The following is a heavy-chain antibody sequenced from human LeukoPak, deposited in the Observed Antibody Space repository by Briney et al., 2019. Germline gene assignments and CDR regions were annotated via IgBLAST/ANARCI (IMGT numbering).Heavy chain of an antibody. J-gene: IGHJ4*02. Sequence: PGGSLRLSCAASGFTFSSYAMSWVRQAPGKGLEWVSAISGSGGSTYYADSVKGRFTIFRDNSKNTLYLQMNSLRAEDTAVYYCAKSQYYYDSSGYYHWVSPHGYFDYWGQGTLVTVSS. D-gene: IGHD3-22*01. CDR1: GFTFSSYA. CDR2: ISGSGGST. V-gene: IGHV3-23*01. CDR3: AKSQYYYDSSGYYHWVSPHGYFDY.